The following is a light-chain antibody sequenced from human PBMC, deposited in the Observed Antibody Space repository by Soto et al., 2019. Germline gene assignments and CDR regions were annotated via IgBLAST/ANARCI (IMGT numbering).Light chain of an antibody. CDR2: ANI. J-gene: IGLJ1*01. Sequence: QPVLTQPPSVSGAPGQRVTISCTGSSSNIGAGSDVHWYQQFPGTAPKLLIYANINRPSGVPDRFSGSKSGTSASLAITGLQAEYEADYYCQSYDSSLSGFYVFGSGTKLTVL. V-gene: IGLV1-40*01. CDR3: QSYDSSLSGFYV. CDR1: SSNIGAGSD.